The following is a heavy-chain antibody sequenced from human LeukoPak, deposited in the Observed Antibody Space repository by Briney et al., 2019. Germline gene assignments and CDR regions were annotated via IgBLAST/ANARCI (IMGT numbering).Heavy chain of an antibody. CDR2: VYYDDRT. D-gene: IGHD3-10*01. CDR1: SGSISRYF. Sequence: SETLSLTCTVSSGSISRYFSTWIRQAPGKGLEWLGNVYYDDRTRYNPSLKSRVTISVDMSKNQFSLKLTSVTAADTAVYYCARGATYSQGPMEYWGQGILVTVAS. CDR3: ARGATYSQGPMEY. V-gene: IGHV4-59*01. J-gene: IGHJ4*02.